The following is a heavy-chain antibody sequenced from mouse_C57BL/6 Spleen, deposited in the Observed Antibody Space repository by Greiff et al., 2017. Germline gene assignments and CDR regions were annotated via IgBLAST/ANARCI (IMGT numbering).Heavy chain of an antibody. CDR3: VLITTVVATDFDY. Sequence: QVQLQQPGAELVKPGASVKLSCKASGYTFTSYWMHWVKQRPGQGLEWIGMIHPNSGSTNYNEKFKSKATLTVDKSSSTAYMQLSSLTSEDSAVYYCVLITTVVATDFDYWGQGTTLTVSS. V-gene: IGHV1-64*01. J-gene: IGHJ2*01. D-gene: IGHD1-1*01. CDR1: GYTFTSYW. CDR2: IHPNSGST.